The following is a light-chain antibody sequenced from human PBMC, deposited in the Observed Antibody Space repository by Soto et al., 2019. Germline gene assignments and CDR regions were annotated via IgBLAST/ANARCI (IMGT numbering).Light chain of an antibody. CDR2: GAF. CDR1: QSVSSN. V-gene: IGKV3D-15*01. Sequence: EIVLTQSPGTLSLSPGERATFSCRASQSVSSNYLAWYQQKPGQAPRLLIYGAFKRATGIPARFSGSGSGTEFTLTISSLQSEDFAVYYCQQYNNWTRTFGQGTKVDIK. J-gene: IGKJ1*01. CDR3: QQYNNWTRT.